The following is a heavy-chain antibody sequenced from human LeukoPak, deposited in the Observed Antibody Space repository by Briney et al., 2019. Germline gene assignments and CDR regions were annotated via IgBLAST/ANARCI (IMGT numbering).Heavy chain of an antibody. CDR1: GFTFSSYA. CDR2: ISGGGDET. D-gene: IGHD3-16*01. CDR3: ARDRYDYVWGGQTGHDY. Sequence: GGSLRLSCAASGFTFSSYAMSWVRQAPGKGLEWVSSISGGGDETYYADSMRGRFTISRDNSKNTLYLQMNSLRAEDTAVYYCARDRYDYVWGGQTGHDYWGQGTLVTVSS. V-gene: IGHV3-23*01. J-gene: IGHJ4*02.